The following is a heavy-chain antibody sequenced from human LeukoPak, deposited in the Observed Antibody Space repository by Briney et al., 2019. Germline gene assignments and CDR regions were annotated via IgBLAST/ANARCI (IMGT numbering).Heavy chain of an antibody. J-gene: IGHJ4*02. Sequence: GGSLRLSCAASGFTFSSYWMSWVHQAPGKGLEWVANIQQEGSEKYYVDSVKGRFTISRDNAKNLLYLQMNSLRAEDTAMYYCVRDGSGWDYWGQGILVTVSS. CDR2: IQQEGSEK. V-gene: IGHV3-7*05. CDR1: GFTFSSYW. D-gene: IGHD3-10*01. CDR3: VRDGSGWDY.